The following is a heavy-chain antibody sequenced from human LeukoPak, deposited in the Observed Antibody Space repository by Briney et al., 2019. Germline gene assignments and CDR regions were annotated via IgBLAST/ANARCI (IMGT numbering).Heavy chain of an antibody. CDR3: ARRYCANCVCYRSAFDI. CDR2: INHSGST. Sequence: SETLSLTCAVYGGSFSGYYWSWIRQPPGKGLEWLGEINHSGSTNHNPSLKSRVTISVDTSKNQFSLKVSSVTAADAAVYYCARRYCANCVCYRSAFDIWGQGTMVTVSS. J-gene: IGHJ3*02. D-gene: IGHD2-8*01. CDR1: GGSFSGYY. V-gene: IGHV4-34*01.